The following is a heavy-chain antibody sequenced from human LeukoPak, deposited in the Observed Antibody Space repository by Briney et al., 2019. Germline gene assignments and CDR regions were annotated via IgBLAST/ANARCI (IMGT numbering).Heavy chain of an antibody. J-gene: IGHJ4*02. D-gene: IGHD3-10*01. V-gene: IGHV1-2*02. CDR3: ARGFYTYYYGSGSYSPSDY. CDR2: INPNSGGT. Sequence: GASVKVSCKASGYTFTGYYMHWVRQAPGQGLEWMGWINPNSGGTNYAQKFQGRVTMTRDTSISTAYMELSRLRSDDTAVYYCARGFYTYYYGSGSYSPSDYWGQGTLVTVSS. CDR1: GYTFTGYY.